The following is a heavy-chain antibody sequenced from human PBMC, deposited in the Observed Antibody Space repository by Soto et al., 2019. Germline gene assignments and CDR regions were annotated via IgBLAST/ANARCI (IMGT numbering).Heavy chain of an antibody. CDR1: GFTFSSYA. D-gene: IGHD2-8*01. V-gene: IGHV3-23*01. CDR3: AKEGGENRVLYYFDY. CDR2: ISGSGGST. Sequence: GGSLRLSCAASGFTFSSYAMSWVRQAPGKGLEWVSAISGSGGSTYYAASVKGRFTISRDNSKNTLYLQMNSLRAEDTAVYCCAKEGGENRVLYYFDYWGQGTLVTVSS. J-gene: IGHJ4*02.